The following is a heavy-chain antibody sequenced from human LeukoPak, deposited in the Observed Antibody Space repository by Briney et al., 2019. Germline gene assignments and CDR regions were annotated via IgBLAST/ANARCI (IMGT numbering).Heavy chain of an antibody. CDR2: IYPGDSDT. CDR1: GYSFTSYW. J-gene: IGHJ3*02. Sequence: GESLKISCKGSGYSFTSYWIGWVRQMPGKGLEGMGIIYPGDSDTRYSPSFQGQVTISADKSISTAYLQWSSLKASDTAMYYCARPRGYYYDSSGAGDAFDIWGQGTMVTVSS. CDR3: ARPRGYYYDSSGAGDAFDI. V-gene: IGHV5-51*01. D-gene: IGHD3-22*01.